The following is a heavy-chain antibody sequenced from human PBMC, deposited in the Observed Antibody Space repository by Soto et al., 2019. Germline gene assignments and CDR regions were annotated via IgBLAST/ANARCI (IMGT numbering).Heavy chain of an antibody. CDR1: GFTFSSYS. D-gene: IGHD2-15*01. CDR2: ISSSSSYI. J-gene: IGHJ4*02. Sequence: GGSLRLSCAASGFTFSSYSMNWVRQAPGKGLEWVSSISSSSSYIYYADSVKGRFTISRDNAKNSLYLQMNSLRAEDTAVYYCARIGPYCSGGSCSYFDYWGQGTLVTV. CDR3: ARIGPYCSGGSCSYFDY. V-gene: IGHV3-21*01.